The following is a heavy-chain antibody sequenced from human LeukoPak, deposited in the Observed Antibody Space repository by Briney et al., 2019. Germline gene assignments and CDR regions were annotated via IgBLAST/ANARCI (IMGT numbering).Heavy chain of an antibody. CDR1: GFTFSSYE. Sequence: GGSLRLSCAVSGFTFSSYEMNWVRQAPGKGLEWVSHISSSGSTKHYADSVKGRFTISRDNAKNSLYLQLNSLRAEDTAVYYCARDFYGGSDYWGQGTLVTVSS. V-gene: IGHV3-48*03. CDR3: ARDFYGGSDY. CDR2: ISSSGSTK. J-gene: IGHJ4*02. D-gene: IGHD4-23*01.